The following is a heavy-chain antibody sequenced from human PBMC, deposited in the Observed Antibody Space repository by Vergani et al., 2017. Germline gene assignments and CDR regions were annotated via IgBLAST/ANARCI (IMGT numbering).Heavy chain of an antibody. CDR2: IYYSGST. J-gene: IGHJ1*01. D-gene: IGHD6-13*01. Sequence: QLQLQESGPGLVKPSETLSLTCTVSGGSISSSSYYWGWIRQPPGKGLEWIGSIYYSGSTYYNPSLKSRVTISVDTAKNQFSLKLSSVTAADTAVYYCARQLIRGSRWYFHAEYLQHGGQGTLVTVSS. CDR3: ARQLIRGSRWYFHAEYLQH. V-gene: IGHV4-39*01. CDR1: GGSISSSSYY.